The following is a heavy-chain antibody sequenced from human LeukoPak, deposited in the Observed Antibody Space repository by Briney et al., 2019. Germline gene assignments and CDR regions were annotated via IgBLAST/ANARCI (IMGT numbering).Heavy chain of an antibody. CDR2: INTGGTTI. J-gene: IGHJ4*02. CDR1: GFTFSSYE. D-gene: IGHD3-10*01. CDR3: ARGPRGYDY. V-gene: IGHV3-48*03. Sequence: GGSLRLSCAASGFTFSSYEMNWVCQAPGKGLEWVSYINTGGTTIYYADSVKGRFTISRDNAKNSLYLQMNSLRAEDTAIYYCARGPRGYDYWGQGTLVTVSS.